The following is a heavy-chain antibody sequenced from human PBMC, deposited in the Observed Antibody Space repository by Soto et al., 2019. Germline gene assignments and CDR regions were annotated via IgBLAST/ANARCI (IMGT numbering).Heavy chain of an antibody. J-gene: IGHJ5*02. CDR1: GFTFSDYF. CDR3: VRDSARIVVVPRVDVDNWLDP. D-gene: IGHD2-2*01. Sequence: GGSLRLSCAASGFTFSDYFMSWIRQAPGKGLEWVSFISGSSDNIKYADSVKGRFTISRDNAKNSLYLQMNSLRAEDTAVYYCVRDSARIVVVPRVDVDNWLDPWGRGTLVTVSS. CDR2: ISGSSDNI. V-gene: IGHV3-11*06.